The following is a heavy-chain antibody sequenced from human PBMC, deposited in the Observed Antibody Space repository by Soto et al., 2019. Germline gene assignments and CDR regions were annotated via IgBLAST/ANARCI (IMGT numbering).Heavy chain of an antibody. CDR2: INPNSGGT. Sequence: GASVKVSCKASGYTFTGYYMHWVRQAPGQGLEWMGWINPNSGGTNYAQKFQGRGTMTRDTSISTAYMELSRLRSDDTAVYYCATYLIPMIVMVPPDIWGQGTMVTVSS. CDR3: ATYLIPMIVMVPPDI. D-gene: IGHD3-22*01. J-gene: IGHJ3*02. V-gene: IGHV1-2*02. CDR1: GYTFTGYY.